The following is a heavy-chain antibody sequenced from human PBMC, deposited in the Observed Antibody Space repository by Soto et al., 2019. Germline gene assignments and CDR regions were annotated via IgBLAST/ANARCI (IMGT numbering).Heavy chain of an antibody. CDR1: AFTFSSYT. V-gene: IGHV3-23*01. Sequence: GGSLRLSCAASAFTFSSYTMTWVRQAPGKGLEWVAVISGSDGSTYYADSVKGRFTVSRDNSNDTLYLQMNSLRAEDTAIYYCAKATSGSCYKELDYWGQGTLVTVSS. D-gene: IGHD2-15*01. CDR3: AKATSGSCYKELDY. J-gene: IGHJ4*02. CDR2: ISGSDGST.